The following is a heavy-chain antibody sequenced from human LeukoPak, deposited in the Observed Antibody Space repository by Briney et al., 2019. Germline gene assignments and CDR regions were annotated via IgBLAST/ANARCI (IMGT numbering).Heavy chain of an antibody. CDR1: GYTFTSYG. V-gene: IGHV1-18*01. CDR3: ARGPAAHGSAYFDY. CDR2: ISAYNGNT. Sequence: ASVKVSCKASGYTFTSYGISWVRQAPGRGLEWMGWISAYNGNTNYAQKLQGRVTMTTDTSTSTAYMELRSLRSDDTAVYYCARGPAAHGSAYFDYWGQGTLVTVSS. J-gene: IGHJ4*02. D-gene: IGHD3-10*01.